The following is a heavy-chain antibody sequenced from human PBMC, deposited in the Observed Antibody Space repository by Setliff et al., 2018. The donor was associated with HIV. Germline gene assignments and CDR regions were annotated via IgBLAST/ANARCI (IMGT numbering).Heavy chain of an antibody. CDR2: INHSGST. D-gene: IGHD2-15*01. CDR3: ARARRAGSGPKYFQH. V-gene: IGHV4-34*01. J-gene: IGHJ1*01. Sequence: PSETLSLTCAVYGGSFSGYYWSWIRQPPGKGLEWIGEINHSGSTNYNPSLKSRVTMSVDKSKNQFSLRLSSVTAADTAVYYCARARRAGSGPKYFQHWGQGTLVTSPQ. CDR1: GGSFSGYY.